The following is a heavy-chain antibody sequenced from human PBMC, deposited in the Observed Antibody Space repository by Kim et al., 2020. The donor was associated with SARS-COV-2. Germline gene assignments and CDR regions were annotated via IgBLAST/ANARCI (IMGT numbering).Heavy chain of an antibody. CDR2: IYPGDSDT. D-gene: IGHD6-19*01. CDR3: ARSYRAGTRSPGYFDL. J-gene: IGHJ2*01. CDR1: GYSFTSYW. Sequence: GESLKISCKGSGYSFTSYWIGWVRQMPGKGLEWMGIIYPGDSDTRYSPSFQGQVTISADKSISTAYLQWSSLKASDTAMYYCARSYRAGTRSPGYFDLWGRGTLVTVSS. V-gene: IGHV5-51*01.